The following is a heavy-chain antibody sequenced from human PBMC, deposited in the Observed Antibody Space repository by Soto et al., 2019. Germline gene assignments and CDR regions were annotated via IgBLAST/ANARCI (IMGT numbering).Heavy chain of an antibody. CDR3: ARHHERISQSGWFGP. CDR2: ISSSRGTI. D-gene: IGHD1-1*01. J-gene: IGHJ5*02. V-gene: IGHV3-48*01. Sequence: EVQLVESGGGLVQPGGSLRLSCAASGFTFSSYSMNWVRQAPGKGLEWVSYISSSRGTIYYADSVKGRFTISRDNAKNALYLQMKRLRAEDTAVYYCARHHERISQSGWFGPWGLGTLVTVS. CDR1: GFTFSSYS.